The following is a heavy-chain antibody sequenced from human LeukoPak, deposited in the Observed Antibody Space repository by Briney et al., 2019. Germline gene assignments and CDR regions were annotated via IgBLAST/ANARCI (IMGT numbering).Heavy chain of an antibody. V-gene: IGHV1-69*13. CDR3: AGERLGYCSSTSCYNQGYYDSSGYILYAFDI. CDR2: IIPIFGTA. Sequence: GASVKVSCKASGGTFSSYAISWVRRAPGQGLEWMGGIIPIFGTANYAQKFQGRVTITADESPSTAYMELSSLRSEDTAVYYCAGERLGYCSSTSCYNQGYYDSSGYILYAFDIWGQGTMVTVSS. J-gene: IGHJ3*02. CDR1: GGTFSSYA. D-gene: IGHD2-2*02.